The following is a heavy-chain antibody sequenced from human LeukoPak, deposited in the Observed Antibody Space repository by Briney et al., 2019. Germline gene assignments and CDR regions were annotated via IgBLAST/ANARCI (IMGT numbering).Heavy chain of an antibody. CDR1: GGSVSSSNHH. CDR3: VSIPGSSTSWYHFDN. Sequence: PSETLSRTCNVSGGSVSSSNHHWAWIRQSPGMGLEWVGTFFSTGRTSQNPDPSLKGRVTLSVDTSRNQFSLQLRSLTAADTAIFYCVSIPGSSTSWYHFDNWGQGTLVTVSS. J-gene: IGHJ4*02. CDR2: FFSTGRT. D-gene: IGHD6-13*01. V-gene: IGHV4-39*01.